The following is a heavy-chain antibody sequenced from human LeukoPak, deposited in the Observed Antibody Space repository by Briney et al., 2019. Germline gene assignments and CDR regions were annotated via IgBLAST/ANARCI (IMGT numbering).Heavy chain of an antibody. CDR3: ASLVDTAMSY. V-gene: IGHV4-59*08. CDR1: GGSISSYY. J-gene: IGHJ4*02. D-gene: IGHD5-18*01. CDR2: IYYSRST. Sequence: SETLSLTCTVSGGSISSYYWSWIRQPPEKGLEWIGYIYYSRSTNYNPSLKSRVTISVDTSKNQFSLKLSSVTAADTAVYYCASLVDTAMSYWGQRTLVTVSS.